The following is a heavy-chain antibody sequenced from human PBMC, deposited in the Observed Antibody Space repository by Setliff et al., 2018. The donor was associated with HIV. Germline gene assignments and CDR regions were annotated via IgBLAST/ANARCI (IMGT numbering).Heavy chain of an antibody. D-gene: IGHD5-12*01. CDR3: ARRPFRGGYKRSYFDY. CDR2: IYTSGST. CDR1: GGSISSYY. Sequence: SETLSLTCTVSGGSISSYYWSWIRQPPGKGLEWLGYIYTSGSTNYNPSLKSRVTMSVDTSKNKFSLKLSSETAADTAVYDCARRPFRGGYKRSYFDYWGQVTLVTVAS. J-gene: IGHJ4*02. V-gene: IGHV4-4*09.